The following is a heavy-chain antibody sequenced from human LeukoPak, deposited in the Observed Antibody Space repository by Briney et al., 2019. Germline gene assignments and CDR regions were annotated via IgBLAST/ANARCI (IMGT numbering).Heavy chain of an antibody. Sequence: GGSLRLSCAASGFTFSSYGMHWVRQAPGKGLEWVAVIWYDGSNKYYADSMKGRFTISRDNSKNTLYLQMNSLRAEDTAVYYCARARLRGYSYGPASYWGQGTLVTVSP. CDR3: ARARLRGYSYGPASY. CDR2: IWYDGSNK. CDR1: GFTFSSYG. V-gene: IGHV3-33*01. D-gene: IGHD5-18*01. J-gene: IGHJ4*02.